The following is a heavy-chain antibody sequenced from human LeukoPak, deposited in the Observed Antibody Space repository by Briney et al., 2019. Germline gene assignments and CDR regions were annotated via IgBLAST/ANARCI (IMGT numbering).Heavy chain of an antibody. V-gene: IGHV5-51*01. CDR1: GYSFTSYW. J-gene: IGHJ6*03. CDR3: ARRAKLNYYYYYMDV. D-gene: IGHD3-16*01. CDR2: IYPGDSDT. Sequence: GESLKISCKGSGYSFTSYWIGWVRQMPGKGLEWMGIIYPGDSDTRYSPSFQGQVTISADKSISTAYLQWSGLKASDTAMYYCARRAKLNYYYYYMDVWGKGTTVTVSS.